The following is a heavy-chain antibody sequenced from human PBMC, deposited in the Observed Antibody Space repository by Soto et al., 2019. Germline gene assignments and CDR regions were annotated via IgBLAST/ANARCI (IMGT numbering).Heavy chain of an antibody. V-gene: IGHV5-10-1*01. D-gene: IGHD3-22*01. CDR3: ARHQGYYYDSSGYPFDY. CDR2: IDPSDCYT. CDR1: GYSFTSYW. J-gene: IGHJ4*02. Sequence: GESLKISCKGSGYSFTSYWISWVRQMPGKGLEWMGRIDPSDCYTNYSPSFQGHVTISADKSISTAYLQWSSLKASDTAMYYCARHQGYYYDSSGYPFDYWGQGTLVTVSS.